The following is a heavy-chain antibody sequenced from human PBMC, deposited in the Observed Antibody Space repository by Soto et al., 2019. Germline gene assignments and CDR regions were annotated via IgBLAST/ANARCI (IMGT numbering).Heavy chain of an antibody. D-gene: IGHD3-16*01. V-gene: IGHV1-69*02. J-gene: IGHJ3*02. Sequence: QVQLVQSGAEVKKPGSSVKVSCKASGGTFSSYTISWVRQAPGQGLEWMGRIIPILGIANYAQKFQGRVTITADKSTSTAYMELSSLRSEDTAVYYCATRPRDLGEQRDAFDIWGQGTMVTVSS. CDR1: GGTFSSYT. CDR2: IIPILGIA. CDR3: ATRPRDLGEQRDAFDI.